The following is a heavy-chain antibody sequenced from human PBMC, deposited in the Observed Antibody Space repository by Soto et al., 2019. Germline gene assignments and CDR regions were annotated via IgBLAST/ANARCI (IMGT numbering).Heavy chain of an antibody. CDR2: SRNKGNGYTT. J-gene: IGHJ4*02. Sequence: PGGSLRLSCAASGFTFSDHYMDWVRQAPGKGLEWVGRSRNKGNGYTTEYAASVKDRFTISRDDSKNSLYLHMNSLKTEDTAVYYCARCLYGSGSYYNDYWGQGSLVTVSS. D-gene: IGHD3-10*01. V-gene: IGHV3-72*01. CDR3: ARCLYGSGSYYNDY. CDR1: GFTFSDHY.